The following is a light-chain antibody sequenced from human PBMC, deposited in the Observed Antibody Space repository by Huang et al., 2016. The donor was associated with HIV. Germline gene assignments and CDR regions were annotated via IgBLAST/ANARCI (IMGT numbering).Light chain of an antibody. CDR2: GAS. Sequence: EIVMTQSPATLSVSPGERATLSCSASQSVSSDLAWYQHKPGQAPRLLIYGASIRATGIPARFSGSGSGTEFTLTISSLQSEDFAVYYCQQYNQWLTFGGGTKVEIK. CDR1: QSVSSD. CDR3: QQYNQWLT. J-gene: IGKJ4*01. V-gene: IGKV3-15*01.